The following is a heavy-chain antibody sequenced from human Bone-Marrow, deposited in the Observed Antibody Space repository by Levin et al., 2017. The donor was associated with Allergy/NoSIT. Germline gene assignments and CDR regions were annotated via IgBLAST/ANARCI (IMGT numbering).Heavy chain of an antibody. D-gene: IGHD4/OR15-4a*01. CDR1: GDSISGDGFY. J-gene: IGHJ5*02. V-gene: IGHV4-31*02. CDR2: ILFTGNT. CDR3: ARAVLRGAPLGHGLDP. Sequence: SQTLSLTCTVSGDSISGDGFYWNWIRQVPGTGLEWIGNILFTGNTNYNPSLKSRVSISVDTSKNQFSLRLNSVTAADTGVYYCARAVLRGAPLGHGLDPWGQGTRVTVSS.